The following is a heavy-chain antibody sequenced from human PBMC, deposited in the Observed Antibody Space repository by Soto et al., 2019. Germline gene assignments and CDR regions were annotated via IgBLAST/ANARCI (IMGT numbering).Heavy chain of an antibody. CDR2: IKQDGSEK. CDR3: ARPPGRSGHYGMDF. V-gene: IGHV3-7*01. Sequence: EVQLVESGGGLVQPGGSLRLSCAASGFTFSSYWMSWVRQAPGKGLEWVANIKQDGSEKYYVDSVKGRFTISRDNAKNSLYLQMNSLRAEDTAVYYCARPPGRSGHYGMDFWGQGTTVTVSS. J-gene: IGHJ6*02. CDR1: GFTFSSYW. D-gene: IGHD3-3*01.